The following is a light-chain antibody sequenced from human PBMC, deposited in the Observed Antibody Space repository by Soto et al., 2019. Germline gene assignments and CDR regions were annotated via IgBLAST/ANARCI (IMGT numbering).Light chain of an antibody. V-gene: IGLV1-40*01. CDR3: QSYDSNLSGHVV. CDR1: SSNIGAGYD. Sequence: QSVLTQPPSVSGAPGQRVTISCTGSSSNIGAGYDVHWYQQLPGTAPKLLIYGNSNRPSGVPDRFSGSKSGTSASLAITGLQAEEEADYYCQSYDSNLSGHVVFGGGTKLTVL. CDR2: GNS. J-gene: IGLJ2*01.